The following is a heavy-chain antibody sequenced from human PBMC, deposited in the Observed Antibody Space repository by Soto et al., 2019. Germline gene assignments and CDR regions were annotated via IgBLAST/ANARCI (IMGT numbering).Heavy chain of an antibody. D-gene: IGHD2-2*01. Sequence: QVQLVESGGGVVQPGGSLRVSCAASGFTFSGYAMHWVRQAPGKGLECVAFISYDGSLKYYADSVKGRFTTSRDNSQNTMYLQMNSLRPKDTAVYYCATDVPLGDWGQGALVTVSS. CDR2: ISYDGSLK. CDR1: GFTFSGYA. V-gene: IGHV3-30-3*01. CDR3: ATDVPLGD. J-gene: IGHJ4*02.